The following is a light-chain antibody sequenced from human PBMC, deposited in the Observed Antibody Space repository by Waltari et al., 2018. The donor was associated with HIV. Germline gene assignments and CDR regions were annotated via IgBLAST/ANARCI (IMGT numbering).Light chain of an antibody. CDR2: GAS. CDR3: QQYGHSPPYT. CDR1: QSISSNY. V-gene: IGKV3-20*01. J-gene: IGKJ2*01. Sequence: EIVLTQSPGTLSLSPGERVTLSCRPSQSISSNYLAWHQQTPGQAPRLLIFGASTRATGVPDRFSGSGSGTDFTLTISGLEPEDFAVYYCQQYGHSPPYTFGQGTKLEIK.